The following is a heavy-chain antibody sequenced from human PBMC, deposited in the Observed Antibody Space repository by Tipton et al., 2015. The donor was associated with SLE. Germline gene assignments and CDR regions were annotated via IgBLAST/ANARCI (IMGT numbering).Heavy chain of an antibody. J-gene: IGHJ3*02. V-gene: IGHV4-38-2*02. CDR3: AREISDWGAFDI. Sequence: TLSLTCTVSGGSISSYYWSWIRQPPGKGLEWIGSIYHSGSTYYNPSLKSRVTISVDTSKNQFSLKLSSVTAADTAVYYCAREISDWGAFDIWGQGTMVTVSS. D-gene: IGHD3/OR15-3a*01. CDR2: IYHSGST. CDR1: GGSISSYY.